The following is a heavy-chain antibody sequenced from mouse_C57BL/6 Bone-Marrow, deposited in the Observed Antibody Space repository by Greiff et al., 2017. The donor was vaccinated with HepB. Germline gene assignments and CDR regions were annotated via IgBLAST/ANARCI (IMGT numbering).Heavy chain of an antibody. CDR3: ARHGGDYDGLDY. Sequence: EVQLVESGGGLVQPGGSLKLSCAASGFTFSDYYMYWVRQTPEKRLEWVAYISNGGGSTYYPDTVKGRFTISRDNAKNTLYLQMSRLKSEDTAMYYCARHGGDYDGLDYWGQGTTLTVSS. J-gene: IGHJ2*01. D-gene: IGHD2-4*01. V-gene: IGHV5-12*01. CDR2: ISNGGGST. CDR1: GFTFSDYY.